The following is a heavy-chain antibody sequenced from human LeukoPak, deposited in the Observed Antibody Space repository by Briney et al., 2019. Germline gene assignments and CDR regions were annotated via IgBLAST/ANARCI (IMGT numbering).Heavy chain of an antibody. CDR1: GFTVSSNY. Sequence: GGSLRLSCAASGFTVSSNYMSWVRQAPGKGLEWVSGISWNSGSIGYADSVKGRFTISRDNSRSTLYLQMNSLRPEDTAIYYCAREGYYGSGSPPSLYFDYWGQGTLVTVSS. V-gene: IGHV3-66*03. D-gene: IGHD3-10*01. CDR2: SWNSGSI. J-gene: IGHJ4*02. CDR3: AREGYYGSGSPPSLYFDY.